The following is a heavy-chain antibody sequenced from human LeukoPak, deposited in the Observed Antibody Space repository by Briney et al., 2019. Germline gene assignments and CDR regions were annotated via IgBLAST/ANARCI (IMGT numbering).Heavy chain of an antibody. Sequence: PGGSLRLSCAASGFTFSSYWMSWVRQAPGKGLEWVANIKQDGSEKYYVDSVKGRFTISRDNAKNSLYLQMNSLRAEDTAVYYCARDRVTMVRGVNYHFDYWGQGTLVTVSS. CDR2: IKQDGSEK. V-gene: IGHV3-7*05. CDR3: ARDRVTMVRGVNYHFDY. CDR1: GFTFSSYW. J-gene: IGHJ4*02. D-gene: IGHD3-10*01.